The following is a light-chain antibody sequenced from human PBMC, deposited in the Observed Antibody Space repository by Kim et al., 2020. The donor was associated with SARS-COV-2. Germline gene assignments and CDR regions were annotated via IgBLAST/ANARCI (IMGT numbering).Light chain of an antibody. CDR2: AAS. V-gene: IGKV1-39*01. CDR1: QSIRTY. CDR3: QQSYNMPYT. J-gene: IGKJ2*01. Sequence: DIQMTQSPFSLSASIGDRITITCRTSQSIRTYLNWYQHRPGRAPRLLIYAASTLQGGVPSRFSGSGSGTDFTLTISSLQPEDFATYYCQQSYNMPYTFGQGTKLEI.